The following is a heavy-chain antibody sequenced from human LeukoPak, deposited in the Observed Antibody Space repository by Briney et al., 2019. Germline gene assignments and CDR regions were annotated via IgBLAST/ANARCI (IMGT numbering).Heavy chain of an antibody. Sequence: SVKVSCKASGGTFSSYAISWVRQAPGQGLEWMGGIIPIFGTANYAQKFQGRVTITADESTSTAYMELSSLRSEDTAVYYCARARAGIQLSPHLFDYWGQGTLVTVSS. D-gene: IGHD5-18*01. J-gene: IGHJ4*02. CDR2: IIPIFGTA. V-gene: IGHV1-69*01. CDR3: ARARAGIQLSPHLFDY. CDR1: GGTFSSYA.